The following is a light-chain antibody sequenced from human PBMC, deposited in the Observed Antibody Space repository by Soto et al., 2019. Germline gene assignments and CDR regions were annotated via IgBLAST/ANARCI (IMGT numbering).Light chain of an antibody. V-gene: IGKV3-20*01. CDR1: QSIGSSY. CDR2: GAS. J-gene: IGKJ5*01. Sequence: EVVLTQSPGTLSLSPGERATLSCRASQSIGSSYLAWYQQKPGQAPRLLIYGASSRATGIPDRFSGGGSGTDFSLTISRLDPEDFAVYYFQQYSSLPITLGQGTRLEIK. CDR3: QQYSSLPIT.